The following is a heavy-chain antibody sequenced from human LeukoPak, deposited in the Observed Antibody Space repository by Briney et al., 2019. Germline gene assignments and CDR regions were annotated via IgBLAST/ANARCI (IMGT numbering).Heavy chain of an antibody. CDR3: VRGRKLYSSGWYVEDDY. J-gene: IGHJ4*02. V-gene: IGHV1-18*01. CDR1: GYTFISYG. CDR2: ISAYNGNT. Sequence: ASVKVSCKASGYTFISYGISWVRQAPGKGLEWMGWISAYNGNTNYAQKFQGRVTMTTDTSTSTAYMELWSLKFDDTAVYYCVRGRKLYSSGWYVEDDYWGQGTLVTVSS. D-gene: IGHD6-19*01.